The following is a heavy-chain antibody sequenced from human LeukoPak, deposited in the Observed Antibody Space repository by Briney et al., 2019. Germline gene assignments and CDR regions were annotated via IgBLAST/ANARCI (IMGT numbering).Heavy chain of an antibody. Sequence: GGSLRLSCAASGFTFSSYAMSWVRQAPGKGLEWVSAISGSGGSTYYADSVKGRFTISRDNAKNSLYLQMNSLRAEDTAVYYCARGVVRYFDYWGQGALVTVSS. CDR1: GFTFSSYA. V-gene: IGHV3-23*01. CDR3: ARGVVRYFDY. CDR2: ISGSGGST. D-gene: IGHD3-9*01. J-gene: IGHJ4*02.